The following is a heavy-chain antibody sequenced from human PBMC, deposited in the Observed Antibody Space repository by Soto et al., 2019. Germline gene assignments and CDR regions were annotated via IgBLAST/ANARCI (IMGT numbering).Heavy chain of an antibody. CDR3: AKIYSSSWKTQTPYYYYGMDV. D-gene: IGHD6-13*01. Sequence: QVQLVESGGGVVQPGRSPRLSCAASGFTFSSYGMHWVRQAPGKGLEWVAVISYDGSNKYYADSVKGRFTISRDNSKNTLYLQMNSLRAEDTAVYYCAKIYSSSWKTQTPYYYYGMDVWGQGTTVTFSS. CDR1: GFTFSSYG. V-gene: IGHV3-30*18. J-gene: IGHJ6*02. CDR2: ISYDGSNK.